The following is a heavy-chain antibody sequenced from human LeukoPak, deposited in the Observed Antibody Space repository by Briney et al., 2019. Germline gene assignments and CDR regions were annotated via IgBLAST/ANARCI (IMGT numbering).Heavy chain of an antibody. CDR2: INPNSGGT. CDR1: GYTFTGYY. CDR3: ARGNGIWSGPSDFDY. V-gene: IGHV1-2*02. J-gene: IGHJ4*02. D-gene: IGHD3-3*01. Sequence: GASVKVSCKASGYTFTGYYMHWVRQAPGQGLEWMGWINPNSGGTNYAQKFQGRVTMTRDTSISTAYMELSRLRSDDTAVYYCARGNGIWSGPSDFDYWGQGTLVTVSS.